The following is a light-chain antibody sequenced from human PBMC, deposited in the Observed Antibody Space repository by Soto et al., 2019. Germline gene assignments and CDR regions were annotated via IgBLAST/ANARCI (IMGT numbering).Light chain of an antibody. CDR1: SSNV. Sequence: QSALIKLPSVPGPPDRPSTTSAPGTSSNVSWYQQHPGKAPKLMIRGGSKRPSGVSNRFSGSKSGNTASLTISGLQAEDEADYYCSSYAGSSTFVVFGGGTKLTVL. J-gene: IGLJ2*01. V-gene: IGLV2-23*03. CDR2: GGS. CDR3: SSYAGSSTFVV.